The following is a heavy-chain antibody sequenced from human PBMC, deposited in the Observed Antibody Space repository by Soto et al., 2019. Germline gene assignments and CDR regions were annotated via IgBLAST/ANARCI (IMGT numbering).Heavy chain of an antibody. V-gene: IGHV4-31*03. D-gene: IGHD2-2*01. J-gene: IGHJ1*01. CDR3: VRSYCSSTSCSRTEYFQH. CDR2: IYYSGST. CDR1: GGSISSGGYY. Sequence: QVQLQESGPGLVKTSQTLSLTCTVSGGSISSGGYYWSWIRQHPGKGLEWIGYIYYSGSTYYNPSLKSRVTISVDTSKNQFSLKLSSVTAADTAVYYCVRSYCSSTSCSRTEYFQHWGQGTLVTVSS.